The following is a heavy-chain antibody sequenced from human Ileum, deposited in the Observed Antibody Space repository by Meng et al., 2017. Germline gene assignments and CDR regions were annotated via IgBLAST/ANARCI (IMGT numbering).Heavy chain of an antibody. CDR1: GGSISSSNW. CDR3: ARYILRWGYYFDY. D-gene: IGHD4-23*01. CDR2: IYHSGST. J-gene: IGHJ4*02. V-gene: IGHV4-4*02. Sequence: GQLQGSGPGLVKPSGPLSLTCAVAGGSISSSNWWSWVRQPPGKGLEWIGEIYHSGSTNYNPSLKSRVTISVDKSKNQFSLKLSSVTAADTAVYYCARYILRWGYYFDYWGQGTLVTVS.